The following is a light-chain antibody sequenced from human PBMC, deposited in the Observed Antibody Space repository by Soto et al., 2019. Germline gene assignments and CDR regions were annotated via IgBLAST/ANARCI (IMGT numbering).Light chain of an antibody. Sequence: DIQMTQSPSSLSASVRDRVTITCQASQDISNYLNWYQQKLGKAPKLLIYDASNLEPGVPSRFSGSGSGKEFIFTISSLQPEDIATYYCQQYDTLSFTFGPGTKVDI. J-gene: IGKJ3*01. CDR3: QQYDTLSFT. CDR2: DAS. CDR1: QDISNY. V-gene: IGKV1-33*01.